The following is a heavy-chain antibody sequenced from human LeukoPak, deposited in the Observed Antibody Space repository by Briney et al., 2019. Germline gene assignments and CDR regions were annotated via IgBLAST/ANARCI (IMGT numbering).Heavy chain of an antibody. J-gene: IGHJ4*02. Sequence: PGGPLRLSCAASGLTFSTFSMTWVRQAPGNGLEWVASINSNSYIYYADSVKGRVTISRDNAKNSLYLQMNSLGAEDTAVYYCAREGGFCFGETCRYFDYWGQGTLVTVSS. CDR3: AREGGFCFGETCRYFDY. CDR1: GLTFSTFS. CDR2: INSNSYI. D-gene: IGHD2-15*01. V-gene: IGHV3-21*01.